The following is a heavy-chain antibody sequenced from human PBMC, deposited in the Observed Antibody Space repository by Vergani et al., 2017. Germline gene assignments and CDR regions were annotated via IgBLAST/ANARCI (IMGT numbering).Heavy chain of an antibody. V-gene: IGHV4-59*11. CDR2: IHYSENT. J-gene: IGHJ5*02. CDR1: FYSIRNLY. CDR3: ASDTHSGQRADR. Sequence: QVQLLESCPGLVNSSETLSLTCSVSFYSIRNLYCNWIRQPPGKGLEWIGSIHYSENTNYNPSLKTLVTISVDTSKNQFSLTLTSVTAADTAVYYCASDTHSGQRADRWGQGILVTVTS. D-gene: IGHD6-19*01.